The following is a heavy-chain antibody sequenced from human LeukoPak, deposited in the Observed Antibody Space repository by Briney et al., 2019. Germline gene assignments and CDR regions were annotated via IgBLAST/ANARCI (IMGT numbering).Heavy chain of an antibody. CDR1: GFSFGSYW. D-gene: IGHD3-10*01. V-gene: IGHV3-7*01. Sequence: PGGSLRLSCAASGFSFGSYWMTWVRQAPGKGLEWVANINEDGTGKYYVDSVKGRFTISRDNAKNSVYLQMNSLRAEDTALYYCVRRGASGSYFAYWGQGTLVTVSS. CDR2: INEDGTGK. CDR3: VRRGASGSYFAY. J-gene: IGHJ4*02.